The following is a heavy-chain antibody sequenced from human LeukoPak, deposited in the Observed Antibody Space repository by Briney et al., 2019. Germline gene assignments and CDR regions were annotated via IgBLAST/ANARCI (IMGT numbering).Heavy chain of an antibody. CDR3: AGGPEMATFDY. J-gene: IGHJ4*02. V-gene: IGHV1-69*02. CDR2: IIPLLDKA. D-gene: IGHD5-24*01. Sequence: SVKVSCKASGGPFSSYTISWVRQAPGQGLEWMGRIIPLLDKANYAQKFQGRVTITADKSTGTAYMDLNSLRSEDTAVYYCAGGPEMATFDYWGQGTLVTVSS. CDR1: GGPFSSYT.